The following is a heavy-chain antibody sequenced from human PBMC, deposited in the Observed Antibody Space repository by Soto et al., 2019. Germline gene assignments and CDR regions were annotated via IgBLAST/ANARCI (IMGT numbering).Heavy chain of an antibody. CDR1: GFTFDSFA. Sequence: EVQLLESGGGLEQPGGSLRLSCAASGFTFDSFAMTWVRQAPGKGLEWVSAISASGSSTFYADSVKGRFTISRDSSKNTLYLQMNSLRAEDTAVYYCARGAVMPDSWGQGTLVTVSS. D-gene: IGHD3-16*01. CDR2: ISASGSST. J-gene: IGHJ4*02. CDR3: ARGAVMPDS. V-gene: IGHV3-23*01.